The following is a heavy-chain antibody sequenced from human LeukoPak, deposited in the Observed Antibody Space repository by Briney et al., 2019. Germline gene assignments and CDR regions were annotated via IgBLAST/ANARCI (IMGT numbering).Heavy chain of an antibody. V-gene: IGHV3-11*05. CDR3: ARVVSAAGNLFDY. CDR2: ISSSSGYT. J-gene: IGHJ4*02. Sequence: GGSLRLSCAASGFTFSDYYMSWIRQAPGKGLEWVSYISSSSGYTNYADSVKGRFTISRDNAKNSLYLQMNSLRAEDTAVYYCARVVSAAGNLFDYWGQGTLVTVSS. D-gene: IGHD6-13*01. CDR1: GFTFSDYY.